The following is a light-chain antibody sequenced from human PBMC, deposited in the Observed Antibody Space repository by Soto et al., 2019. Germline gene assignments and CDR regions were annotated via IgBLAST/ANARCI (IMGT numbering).Light chain of an antibody. CDR1: QSVATN. J-gene: IGKJ1*01. CDR2: GAS. V-gene: IGKV3-15*01. CDR3: QQYKNWPPYQT. Sequence: ELVMTQSPATLSVSPGERATLSCRASQSVATNLAWYQQKPGQPPRLLVYGASTRATGVPARFVGSGSATEFTLTISSLQSDDFAVYYCQQYKNWPPYQTFGQGTKVEVK.